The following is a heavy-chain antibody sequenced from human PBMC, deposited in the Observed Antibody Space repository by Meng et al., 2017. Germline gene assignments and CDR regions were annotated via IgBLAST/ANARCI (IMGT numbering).Heavy chain of an antibody. CDR3: ARGVVYAISYFDY. J-gene: IGHJ4*02. V-gene: IGHV6-1*01. D-gene: IGHD2-8*02. Sequence: VQLPQSRPRLGKPSPTLSPPWSISGDSVSSNSAAWNWIRQSPSRGLEWLGRTYYRSKWYNDYAVSVKSRITINPDTSKNQFSLQLNSVTPEDTAVYYCARGVVYAISYFDYWGQGTLVTVSS. CDR2: TYYRSKWYN. CDR1: GDSVSSNSAA.